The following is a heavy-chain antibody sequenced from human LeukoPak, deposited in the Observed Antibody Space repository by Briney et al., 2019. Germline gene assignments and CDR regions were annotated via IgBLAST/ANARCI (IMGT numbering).Heavy chain of an antibody. J-gene: IGHJ4*02. Sequence: GGSLRLSCAASGFTFSSYAMSWVRQAPGKGLEWVSAISGSGGSTYYADSVKGRFTISRDNSKNTLYLQMNSLRAEDTAVYYCAKDLGGSGSYIHFDYWGQGTLVTVSS. CDR3: AKDLGGSGSYIHFDY. V-gene: IGHV3-23*01. D-gene: IGHD3-10*01. CDR1: GFTFSSYA. CDR2: ISGSGGST.